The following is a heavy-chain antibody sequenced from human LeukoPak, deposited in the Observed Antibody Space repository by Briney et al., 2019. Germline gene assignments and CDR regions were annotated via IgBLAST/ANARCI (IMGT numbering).Heavy chain of an antibody. J-gene: IGHJ5*02. D-gene: IGHD3-9*01. CDR1: GFTFSDYY. CDR3: ARGYYDILTGFNWFDP. CDR2: ISSSSSYT. V-gene: IGHV3-11*06. Sequence: PGGSLRLSCAASGFTFSDYYMSWIRQAPGKGLEWVSYISSSSSYTNYADSVKGRFTISRDNAKNSLYLQMNSLRAEDTAVYYCARGYYDILTGFNWFDPWGQGTLVTVSS.